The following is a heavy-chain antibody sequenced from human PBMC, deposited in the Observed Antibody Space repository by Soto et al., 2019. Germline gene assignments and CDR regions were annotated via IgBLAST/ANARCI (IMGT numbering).Heavy chain of an antibody. Sequence: QITLKESGPTLVKPTETLTLTCTFSGFSLSARGEAVGWIRQPPGKALEWLAIIYWDDDKHYSPSLRTTFSITKDTPKNRVVLTMANMDPVDTATYFCAVGPFGSTWHDAYDFGGPGTIVAVSA. CDR3: AVGPFGSTWHDAYDF. J-gene: IGHJ3*01. CDR1: GFSLSARGEA. CDR2: IYWDDDK. V-gene: IGHV2-5*02. D-gene: IGHD3-16*01.